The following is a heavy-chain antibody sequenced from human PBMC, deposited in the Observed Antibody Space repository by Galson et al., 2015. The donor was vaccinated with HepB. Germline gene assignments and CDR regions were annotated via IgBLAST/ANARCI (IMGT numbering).Heavy chain of an antibody. CDR1: GFTFDDYT. D-gene: IGHD3-10*01. J-gene: IGHJ4*02. CDR3: AKGKHYYGSGSYEAFDY. V-gene: IGHV3-43*01. CDR2: INWDGDST. Sequence: SLRLSCAASGFTFDDYTMHWVRQAPEKGLEWVSLINWDGDSTYYADSVKGRFTISRDNSKNSLYLQMNSLRIEDTALYYCAKGKHYYGSGSYEAFDYWGQGTLVTVSS.